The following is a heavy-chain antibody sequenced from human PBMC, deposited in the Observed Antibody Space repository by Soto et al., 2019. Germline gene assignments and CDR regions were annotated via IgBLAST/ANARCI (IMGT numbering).Heavy chain of an antibody. Sequence: ASVKVSCKASGYTFTSYGISWVRQAPGQGLEWMGWISAYNGNTNYAQKLQGRVTMTTDTSTSTAYMELRSLRSDDTAVYYCARTEDYYDSSGPTHWGQGTLVTVSS. V-gene: IGHV1-18*01. CDR3: ARTEDYYDSSGPTH. CDR1: GYTFTSYG. J-gene: IGHJ4*02. D-gene: IGHD3-22*01. CDR2: ISAYNGNT.